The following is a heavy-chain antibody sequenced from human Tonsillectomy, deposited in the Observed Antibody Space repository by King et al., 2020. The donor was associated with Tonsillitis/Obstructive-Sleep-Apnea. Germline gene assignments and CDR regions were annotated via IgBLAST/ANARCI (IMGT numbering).Heavy chain of an antibody. D-gene: IGHD3-3*01. CDR3: AKDPNSYYDFWNSYGFDI. V-gene: IGHV3-9*01. CDR1: GFTFDDYA. CDR2: ISCNSGSI. J-gene: IGHJ3*02. Sequence: VQLVESGGGLVQPGRSLRLSCAASGFTFDDYAMHWVRQAPGKGLEWVSGISCNSGSIDYADSVKGRFTISRDNAKNSLYLQMNSLRAEDTALYYCAKDPNSYYDFWNSYGFDIWGQGTMVTVSS.